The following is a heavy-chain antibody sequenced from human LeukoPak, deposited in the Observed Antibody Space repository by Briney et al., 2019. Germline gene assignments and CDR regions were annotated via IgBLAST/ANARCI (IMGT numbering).Heavy chain of an antibody. J-gene: IGHJ4*02. CDR1: GFTFSSYG. CDR3: ANDYGGPYDY. CDR2: ISYDGSNK. Sequence: PGGSLRLSCAASGFTFSSYGMHWVRQAPGKGLEWVAVISYDGSNKYYADSVKGRFTISRDNSKNTLYLQMNSLRAEDTAVYYCANDYGGPYDYWGQGTLVTVSS. D-gene: IGHD4-23*01. V-gene: IGHV3-30*18.